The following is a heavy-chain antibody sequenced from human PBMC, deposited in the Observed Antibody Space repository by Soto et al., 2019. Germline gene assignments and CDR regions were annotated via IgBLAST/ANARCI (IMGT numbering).Heavy chain of an antibody. J-gene: IGHJ6*02. D-gene: IGHD6-13*01. Sequence: PGGSLRPSCAASGFRFSTYAGYWVRQAPGKGLEWVSAITDSGYTTYNADSVKGRFTISRDNSKNTVYLQMNSLSADDTAVYYRAKDLAVAGANYYGIDVWGQGTTVTVSS. CDR1: GFRFSTYA. CDR3: AKDLAVAGANYYGIDV. V-gene: IGHV3-23*01. CDR2: ITDSGYTT.